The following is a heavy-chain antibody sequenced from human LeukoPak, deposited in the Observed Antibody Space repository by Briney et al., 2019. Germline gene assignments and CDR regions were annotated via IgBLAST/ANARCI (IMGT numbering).Heavy chain of an antibody. CDR1: GFTFSDYY. CDR3: AKASVLYYFDY. Sequence: GGSLRLSCAASGFTFSDYYMSWIRQAPGKGLEWVSAISGSGGSTYYADSVKGRFTIFRDNSKNTLYLQMNSLRAEDTAVYYCAKASVLYYFDYWGQGTLVTVSS. J-gene: IGHJ4*02. V-gene: IGHV3-23*01. CDR2: ISGSGGST.